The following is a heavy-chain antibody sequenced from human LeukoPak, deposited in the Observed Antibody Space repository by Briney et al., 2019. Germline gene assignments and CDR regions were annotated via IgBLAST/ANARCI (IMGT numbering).Heavy chain of an antibody. CDR2: ISGSGGST. Sequence: GGSLRLSCAASGFTFSSYAMSWVRQAPGKGLEWVSAISGSGGSTYYADSVKGRFTISRDNSKNTLYLQMNSLRAEDTAVYYCARESRQWLVLGGVDYWGQGTLVTVSS. CDR3: ARESRQWLVLGGVDY. D-gene: IGHD6-19*01. V-gene: IGHV3-23*01. CDR1: GFTFSSYA. J-gene: IGHJ4*02.